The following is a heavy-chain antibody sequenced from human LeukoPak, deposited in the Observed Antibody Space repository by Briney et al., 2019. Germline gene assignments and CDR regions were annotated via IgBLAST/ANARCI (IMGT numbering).Heavy chain of an antibody. CDR1: GYTLTELS. D-gene: IGHD3-22*01. J-gene: IGHJ4*02. V-gene: IGHV1-24*01. CDR3: ATLAYYYDSRSFDY. Sequence: ASVKVSCKVYGYTLTELSMHWVRPAPGKGLEWMGGFDPEDGETIYAQKVQSRVTMTEDTYTDTAYMELSSLRSEDTAVYYCATLAYYYDSRSFDYGGQGTLVTVSS. CDR2: FDPEDGET.